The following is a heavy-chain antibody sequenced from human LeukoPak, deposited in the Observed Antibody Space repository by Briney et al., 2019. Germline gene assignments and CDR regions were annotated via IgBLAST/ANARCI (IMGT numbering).Heavy chain of an antibody. V-gene: IGHV4-38-2*02. Sequence: PSETLSLTCTVSGYSISSGYYWGWIRQPPGKGLEWIGSIYHSGSTYYNPSLKSRVTISVDTSKNQFSLKLSSVTAADTAVYYCARDDSSGSSGWYGGWGQGTLVTVSS. CDR3: ARDDSSGSSGWYGG. CDR1: GYSISSGYY. J-gene: IGHJ4*02. CDR2: IYHSGST. D-gene: IGHD6-19*01.